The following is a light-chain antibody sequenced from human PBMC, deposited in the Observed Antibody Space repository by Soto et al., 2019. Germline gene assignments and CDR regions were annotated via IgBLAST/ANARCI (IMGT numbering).Light chain of an antibody. Sequence: QCVLTQPASVSGAPGESITISCTGTSSDVGAYNYVSWYQQHPGKAPKLMIYDVSSRPSGVSNRFSGSKSGNTASLTISGLQAEDEADYYCSSYTSGSTYVFGTGTKVTVL. J-gene: IGLJ1*01. CDR2: DVS. CDR1: SSDVGAYNY. V-gene: IGLV2-14*03. CDR3: SSYTSGSTYV.